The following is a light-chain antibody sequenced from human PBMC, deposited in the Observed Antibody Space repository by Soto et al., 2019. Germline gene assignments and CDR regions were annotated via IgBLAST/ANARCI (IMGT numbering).Light chain of an antibody. CDR2: DAS. CDR3: QQYTNTNNPWM. V-gene: IGKV1-5*01. CDR1: QTITTW. Sequence: DIRVTQSPPTLSASVGDRVTITCRASQTITTWMARYQQKPGKAPKLLVYDASTLRSGVATRFSGSGSGTEFTLIISGLQPEDSATYYCQQYTNTNNPWMFGQGTKVEI. J-gene: IGKJ1*01.